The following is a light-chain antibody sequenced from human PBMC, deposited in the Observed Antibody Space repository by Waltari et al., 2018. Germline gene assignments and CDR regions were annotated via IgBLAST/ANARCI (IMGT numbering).Light chain of an antibody. CDR1: SGSVSTTSY. J-gene: IGLJ3*02. V-gene: IGLV8-61*01. CDR3: VLSMGSGVWV. Sequence: QTVVTQEPSLSVSPGGTVTLTCGLGSGSVSTTSYPSWYQQAPGQAPRTLIFDTSTRSSGVPARFSGSILDNKAALTITGAQADDESDYYCVLSMGSGVWVFGGGTKLTVL. CDR2: DTS.